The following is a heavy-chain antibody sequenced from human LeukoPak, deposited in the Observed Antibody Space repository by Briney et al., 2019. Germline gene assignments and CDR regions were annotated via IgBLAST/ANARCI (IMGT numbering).Heavy chain of an antibody. CDR3: ARDRHESYYYDSSGYAFDI. J-gene: IGHJ3*02. Sequence: ASVKVSCKASGYTFTSYGISWVRQAPGQGLEWMGWISAYNGNTNHAQKLQGRVTMTTDTSTSTAYMELRSLRSDDTAVYYCARDRHESYYYDSSGYAFDIWGQGTMVTVSS. CDR1: GYTFTSYG. V-gene: IGHV1-18*01. CDR2: ISAYNGNT. D-gene: IGHD3-22*01.